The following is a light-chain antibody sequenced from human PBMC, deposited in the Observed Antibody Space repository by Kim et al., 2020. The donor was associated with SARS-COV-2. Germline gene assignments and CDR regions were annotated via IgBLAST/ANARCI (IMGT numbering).Light chain of an antibody. Sequence: QSALTQPRSVSGSPGQSVTISCTGTSSDVGAYNYVSWYQQHPGKAPKLMIYDVSKRPSGVIDRFSGSKSGYTASLTISGLQSEDEADYYCCSYAGSYSVWVFGGGTQLTVL. V-gene: IGLV2-11*01. CDR3: CSYAGSYSVWV. J-gene: IGLJ3*02. CDR1: SSDVGAYNY. CDR2: DVS.